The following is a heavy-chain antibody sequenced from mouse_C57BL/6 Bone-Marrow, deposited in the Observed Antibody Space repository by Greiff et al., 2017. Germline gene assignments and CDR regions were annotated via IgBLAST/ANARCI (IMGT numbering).Heavy chain of an antibody. CDR2: IYPGSGST. CDR1: GYTFTSYW. D-gene: IGHD1-1*01. J-gene: IGHJ1*03. CDR3: ARSPLYYYGSSYFDV. V-gene: IGHV1-55*01. Sequence: QVQLKQPGAELVKPGASVKMSCKASGYTFTSYWITWVKQRPGQGLEWIGDIYPGSGSTNYNEKFKSKATLTVDPSSSTAYMQLSSLTSEDSAVYYCARSPLYYYGSSYFDVWGTGTTVTVSS.